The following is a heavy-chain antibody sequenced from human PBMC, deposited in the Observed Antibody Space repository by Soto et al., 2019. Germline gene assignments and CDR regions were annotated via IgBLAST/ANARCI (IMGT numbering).Heavy chain of an antibody. Sequence: EVQLVESGGGLVQPGGSLRLSCAASGFTFSSYEMNWVRQAPGKGLEWVSYISSSGSTIYYADSVQGRFTISRDNAKNSLYLQMNSLRAEDTAVYYCARDDILTTPRDYYYYGMDVCGQGTTVTVSS. V-gene: IGHV3-48*03. CDR2: ISSSGSTI. D-gene: IGHD3-9*01. CDR1: GFTFSSYE. J-gene: IGHJ6*02. CDR3: ARDDILTTPRDYYYYGMDV.